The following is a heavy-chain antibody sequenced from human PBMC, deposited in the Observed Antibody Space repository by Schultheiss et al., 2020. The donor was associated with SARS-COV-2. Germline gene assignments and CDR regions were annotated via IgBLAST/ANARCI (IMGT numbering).Heavy chain of an antibody. V-gene: IGHV3-66*01. CDR3: ARDQSSSWYLAYYYYGMDV. D-gene: IGHD6-13*01. CDR2: IYSGGST. J-gene: IGHJ6*02. CDR1: GFTVSSNY. Sequence: GGSLRLSCAASGFTVSSNYMSWVRQAPGKGLEWVSVIYSGGSTYYADSVKGRFTISRDNSKNTLYLQMNSLRAEDTAVYYCARDQSSSWYLAYYYYGMDVWGQGTTVTVSS.